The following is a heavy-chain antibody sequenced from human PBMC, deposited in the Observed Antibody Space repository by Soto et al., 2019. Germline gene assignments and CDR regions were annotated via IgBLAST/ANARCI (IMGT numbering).Heavy chain of an antibody. CDR1: GFTFSSYA. D-gene: IGHD3-3*01. CDR3: AKDQGYANFGDYYGMDV. CDR2: ISGSGGST. Sequence: LRLSFAASGFTFSSYAMSWVRQAPGKGLEWVSAISGSGGSTYYADSVKGRFTISRDNSKNTLYLQMNSLRAEDTAVYYCAKDQGYANFGDYYGMDVWGQGTTVTVSS. V-gene: IGHV3-23*01. J-gene: IGHJ6*02.